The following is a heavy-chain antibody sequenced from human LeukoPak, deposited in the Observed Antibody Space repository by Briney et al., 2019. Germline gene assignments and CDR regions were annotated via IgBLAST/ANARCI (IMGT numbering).Heavy chain of an antibody. D-gene: IGHD3-22*01. J-gene: IGHJ4*02. CDR3: ARNYDSSGYYLTFDY. V-gene: IGHV4-59*08. CDR2: IYYSGST. CDR1: GGSISSYY. Sequence: SETLSLTCTVSGGSISSYYWSWIRQPPGKGLEWIGYIYYSGSTNYNPSLKSRVTISVDTSKNQFSLKLSSVTAADTAVYYCARNYDSSGYYLTFDYWGQGTLVTVSS.